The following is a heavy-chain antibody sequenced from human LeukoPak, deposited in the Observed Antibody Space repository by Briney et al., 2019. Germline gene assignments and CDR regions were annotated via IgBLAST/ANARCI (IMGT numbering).Heavy chain of an antibody. V-gene: IGHV3-30-3*01. CDR1: GFTFSSYA. Sequence: PGGSLRLSCAASGFTFSSYAMHWVRQAQGKGLEWVAVISYDGSNKYYADSVKGRFTISRDNSKNTLYLQMNSLRAEDTAVYYCARGGIVEDYWGQGTLVTVSS. J-gene: IGHJ4*02. CDR2: ISYDGSNK. D-gene: IGHD1-26*01. CDR3: ARGGIVEDY.